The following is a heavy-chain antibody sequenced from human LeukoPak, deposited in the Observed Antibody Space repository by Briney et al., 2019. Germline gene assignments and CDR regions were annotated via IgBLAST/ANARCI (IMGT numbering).Heavy chain of an antibody. Sequence: ASVKVSCKASGYTFTSYGISWVRQAPGQGLEWMGWISAYNGNTNYAQKLQGRVTMTTDTSTSTAYMELRSLRSDDTAVYYCARRGYYSSTSCHYLWGDRPMSDWGQGALVTVSS. J-gene: IGHJ4*02. D-gene: IGHD2-2*01. CDR3: ARRGYYSSTSCHYLWGDRPMSD. V-gene: IGHV1-18*01. CDR1: GYTFTSYG. CDR2: ISAYNGNT.